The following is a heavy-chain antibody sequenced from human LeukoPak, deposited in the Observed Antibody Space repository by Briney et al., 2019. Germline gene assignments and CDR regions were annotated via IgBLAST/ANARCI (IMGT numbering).Heavy chain of an antibody. D-gene: IGHD6-25*01. CDR3: ARLLAAPYYINF. Sequence: GESLKISCKGSGYKFTTYWIAWMRQMPGQGLGWLRIICPRDSDTRYSPSFEGQVSISVDTSIDTAYLQWSSVKASDTAMYYCARLLAAPYYINFWGQGTLVTVSS. CDR1: GYKFTTYW. J-gene: IGHJ4*02. CDR2: ICPRDSDT. V-gene: IGHV5-51*01.